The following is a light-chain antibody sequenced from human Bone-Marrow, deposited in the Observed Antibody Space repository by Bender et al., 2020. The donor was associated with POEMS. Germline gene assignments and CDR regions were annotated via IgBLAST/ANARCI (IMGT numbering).Light chain of an antibody. V-gene: IGLV2-14*01. CDR2: DVS. J-gene: IGLJ3*02. Sequence: QSALTQPASVSGSPGQSITISCTGTSSDVGGYNYVSWYQLHPGKAPKLMIYDVSDRPSGVPDRFSGSKSGTSASLAITGLQAEDEGDYYCQSYDNSLGGWVFGGGTKLTVL. CDR3: QSYDNSLGGWV. CDR1: SSDVGGYNY.